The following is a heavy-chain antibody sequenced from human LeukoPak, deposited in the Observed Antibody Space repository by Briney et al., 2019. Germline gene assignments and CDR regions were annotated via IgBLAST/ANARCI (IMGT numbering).Heavy chain of an antibody. D-gene: IGHD6-13*01. CDR1: GFSFSDYY. V-gene: IGHV3-11*03. Sequence: GGSLRLSCAASGFSFSDYYMSWIGQAPGKGLEWVSYISGSTSYTDYADSVKGRFTISRDNAKNSLYLQMNSLRAEDTAVYYCARTLVAAPGSKGGPWGQGTLVTVSS. CDR3: ARTLVAAPGSKGGP. J-gene: IGHJ5*02. CDR2: ISGSTSYT.